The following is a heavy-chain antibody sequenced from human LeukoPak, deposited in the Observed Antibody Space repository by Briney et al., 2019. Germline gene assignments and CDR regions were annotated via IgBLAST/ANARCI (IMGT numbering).Heavy chain of an antibody. V-gene: IGHV4-34*01. CDR3: ARLPTSPGYYFDY. CDR1: GGSFSGYY. Sequence: PSETLSLTCAVYGGSFSGYYWSWIRQPSGKGLEWIGEINHSGSTNYNPSLKSRVTISVDTSKNQFSLKLSSVTAADTAVYYCARLPTSPGYYFDYWGQGTLVTVSS. CDR2: INHSGST. D-gene: IGHD5-24*01. J-gene: IGHJ4*02.